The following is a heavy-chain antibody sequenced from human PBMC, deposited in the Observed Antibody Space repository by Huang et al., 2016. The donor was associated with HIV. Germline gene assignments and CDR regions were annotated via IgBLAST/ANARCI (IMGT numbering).Heavy chain of an antibody. D-gene: IGHD2-8*01. CDR3: ARGYMPPADY. Sequence: EVQLVESGGGLVQPGGSLRLSCVASGFTFTDYSMHWVRQAPGKGLGWVSYISSNSRAVYYADSAKGRFTISRDKAKNSLSLQINSLRAEDTAVYYCARGYMPPADYWGQGTLVTVSS. CDR1: GFTFTDYS. V-gene: IGHV3-48*01. J-gene: IGHJ4*02. CDR2: ISSNSRAV.